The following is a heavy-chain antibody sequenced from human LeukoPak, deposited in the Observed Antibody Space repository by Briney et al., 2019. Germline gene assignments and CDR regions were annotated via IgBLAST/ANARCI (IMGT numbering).Heavy chain of an antibody. V-gene: IGHV3-23*01. Sequence: GGSLRLPCAASGFTFSNYAMSWVRQTPGKGLEWVSTISSSGGSTLYADSMKGRFTISRDNSKNTLYLQMSSLRADDTAVYYCAKSLAATGIDYWGQGTLVTVSS. CDR3: AKSLAATGIDY. J-gene: IGHJ4*02. CDR2: ISSSGGST. CDR1: GFTFSNYA. D-gene: IGHD6-13*01.